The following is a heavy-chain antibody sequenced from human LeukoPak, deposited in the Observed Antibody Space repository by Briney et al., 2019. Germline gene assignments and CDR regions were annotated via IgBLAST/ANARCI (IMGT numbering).Heavy chain of an antibody. CDR2: MTGNSKTI. J-gene: IGHJ4*02. Sequence: PGGSLRLSCAASGFAFDIYSMNWVRQAPGKEREWISYMTGNSKTINYADSVKGRFTISRDNAENSLFLQMNSLRAEDTAIYYCARSRDWYADYWGQGSLVTVSS. V-gene: IGHV3-48*01. CDR1: GFAFDIYS. CDR3: ARSRDWYADY. D-gene: IGHD3-9*01.